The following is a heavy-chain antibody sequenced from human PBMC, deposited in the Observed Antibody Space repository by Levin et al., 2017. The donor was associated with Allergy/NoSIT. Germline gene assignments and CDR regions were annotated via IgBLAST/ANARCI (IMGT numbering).Heavy chain of an antibody. D-gene: IGHD3-10*01. CDR2: INQDGSGK. V-gene: IGHV3-7*01. CDR1: GFTFSNFW. CDR3: ARAYSGSFDY. J-gene: IGHJ4*02. Sequence: ETLSLTCVASGFTFSNFWMTWVRQAPGKGLEWVANINQDGSGKYYVDSVRGRFTISRDDAKNSLYLQMVSLRAEDTAIYYCARAYSGSFDYWGQGTLVTMSS.